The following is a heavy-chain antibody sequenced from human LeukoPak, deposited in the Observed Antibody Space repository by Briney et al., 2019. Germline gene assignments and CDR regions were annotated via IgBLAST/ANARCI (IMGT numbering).Heavy chain of an antibody. V-gene: IGHV3-74*01. CDR3: TRDYRGTFDY. J-gene: IGHJ4*02. Sequence: GGSLRLSCAASGFTFGSPWMHWVRQAPGKGLVWVSRINSDGSATAYADSVKGRFTISRDNAKNSLYLQMNSLRAEDTAVYYCTRDYRGTFDYWGQGTLVTVSS. D-gene: IGHD1-26*01. CDR2: INSDGSAT. CDR1: GFTFGSPW.